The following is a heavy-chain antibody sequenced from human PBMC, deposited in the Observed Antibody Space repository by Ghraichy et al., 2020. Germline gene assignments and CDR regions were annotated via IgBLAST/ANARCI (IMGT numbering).Heavy chain of an antibody. D-gene: IGHD6-19*01. Sequence: SETLSLTCAVYGGSFSGYYWSWIRQPPGKGLEWIGEINHSGSTNYNPSLKSRVTISVDTSKNQFSLKLSSVTAADTAVYYCARGHSSGWQEFDYWGQGTLVTVSS. J-gene: IGHJ4*02. CDR1: GGSFSGYY. CDR2: INHSGST. V-gene: IGHV4-34*01. CDR3: ARGHSSGWQEFDY.